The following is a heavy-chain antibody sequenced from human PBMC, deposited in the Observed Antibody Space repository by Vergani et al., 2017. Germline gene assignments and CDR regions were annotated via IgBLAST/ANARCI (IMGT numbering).Heavy chain of an antibody. V-gene: IGHV3-30*18. Sequence: QVQLVESGGGVVQHGRSLRLYCAASGFTFSSYGMPWVRQAPGKGLEWVAVISYDGSNKYYADSVKGRVTISRDNSTNTLYLQMNSLRAEDTAVYYCAKSPMLGATFDYWGQGTLVTVSS. CDR1: GFTFSSYG. D-gene: IGHD1-26*01. J-gene: IGHJ4*02. CDR3: AKSPMLGATFDY. CDR2: ISYDGSNK.